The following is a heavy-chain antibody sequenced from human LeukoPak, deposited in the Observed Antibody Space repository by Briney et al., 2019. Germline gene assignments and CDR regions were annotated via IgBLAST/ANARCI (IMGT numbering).Heavy chain of an antibody. CDR1: GFTFSSFG. Sequence: PGTSLRLSCAASGFTFSSFGMHWVRHAPGKGLEWVALISYDGSTEYYADSVRGRFTVSRDNSKTTVYLQMNSLRPEDTAVYHSAKEQSMGMTGSWNCWGQGTLVTVSS. D-gene: IGHD3-9*01. CDR2: ISYDGSTE. CDR3: AKEQSMGMTGSWNC. V-gene: IGHV3-30*18. J-gene: IGHJ4*02.